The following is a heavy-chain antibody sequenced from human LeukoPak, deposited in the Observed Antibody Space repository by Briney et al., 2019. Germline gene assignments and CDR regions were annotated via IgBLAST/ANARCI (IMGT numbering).Heavy chain of an antibody. CDR2: IFPSDSDT. CDR1: GYSFTSYW. J-gene: IGHJ4*02. D-gene: IGHD3-9*01. Sequence: GESLKISCKGSGYSFTSYWIGWVRQMPGKGLEWMGIIFPSDSDTRYSPSFQGQVTISADKSISTAYLQWSSLKASDTAMYYCARHGKPHYEILTGYSEYWGQGTLVTVSS. V-gene: IGHV5-51*01. CDR3: ARHGKPHYEILTGYSEY.